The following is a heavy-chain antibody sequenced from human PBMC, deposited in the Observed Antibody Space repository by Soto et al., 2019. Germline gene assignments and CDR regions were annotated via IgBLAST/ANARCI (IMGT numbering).Heavy chain of an antibody. V-gene: IGHV4-4*07. Sequence: SETLSLTCTVSGGSISSYYWSWIRQPAGKGLEWIGRIYTSGSTNYNPSLKSRVTMSVDTSKNQFSLKLSSVTAADTAVYYCARDVYSSSWFPLGWFDPWGQGTLVTVSS. CDR3: ARDVYSSSWFPLGWFDP. J-gene: IGHJ5*02. D-gene: IGHD6-13*01. CDR2: IYTSGST. CDR1: GGSISSYY.